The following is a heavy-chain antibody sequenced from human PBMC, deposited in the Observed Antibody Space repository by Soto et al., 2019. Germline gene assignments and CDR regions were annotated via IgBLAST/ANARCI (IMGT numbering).Heavy chain of an antibody. D-gene: IGHD3-22*01. J-gene: IGHJ4*02. CDR1: GFTFSSYA. CDR2: ISGSGGST. Sequence: GSLRLSCAASGFTFSSYAMSWVRQAPGKGLEWVSAISGSGGSTYYADSVKGRFTISRDNSKNTLYLQMNSLRAEDTAVYYCAKLEFPYYDSSGYYVLYFDYWGQGTLVTVSS. V-gene: IGHV3-23*01. CDR3: AKLEFPYYDSSGYYVLYFDY.